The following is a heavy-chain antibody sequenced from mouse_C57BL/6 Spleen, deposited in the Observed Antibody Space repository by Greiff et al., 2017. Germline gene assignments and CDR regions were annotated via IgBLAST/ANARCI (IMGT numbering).Heavy chain of an antibody. CDR2: IYPRRGNT. V-gene: IGHV1-81*01. Sequence: QVQLKQSGAELARPGASVKLSCKASGYTFTSYGLSWVKQRTGQGLAWIGEIYPRRGNTYYNEKFKGKATLTADKSSSTAYMELRSLTSEDSAVYFCARGATVVANYYAMDYWGQGTSVTVSS. CDR1: GYTFTSYG. J-gene: IGHJ4*01. CDR3: ARGATVVANYYAMDY. D-gene: IGHD1-1*01.